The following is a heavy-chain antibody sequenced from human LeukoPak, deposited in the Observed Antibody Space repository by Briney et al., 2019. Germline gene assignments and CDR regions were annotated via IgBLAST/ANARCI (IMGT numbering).Heavy chain of an antibody. D-gene: IGHD4-17*01. CDR1: GFTFSSYG. CDR3: AKDGDYGCGSDY. V-gene: IGHV3-33*06. CDR2: IWYGGSNK. J-gene: IGHJ4*02. Sequence: PGGSLRLSCAASGFTFSSYGMHWIRQAPGKGLEWVAVIWYGGSNKYYADSVKGRFTISRDNSKNTVYLQMNSLRAEDTAVYYCAKDGDYGCGSDYWGQGTLVTVSS.